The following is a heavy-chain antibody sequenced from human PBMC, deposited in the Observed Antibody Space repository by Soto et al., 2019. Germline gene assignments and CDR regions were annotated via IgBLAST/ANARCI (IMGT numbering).Heavy chain of an antibody. CDR2: ISYDGSNK. CDR3: ANRDGYKLDH. CDR1: GVTFSSYG. V-gene: IGHV3-30*18. D-gene: IGHD5-18*01. Sequence: QVQLVESGGGVVKPGRSLRLSCAASGVTFSSYGMQWVRQAPGKGLEWVAVISYDGSNKYYADNMKGRVTITRDNSKNTLYLQMNSLRAEDSAVYYWANRDGYKLDHWGQGTLVTVSS. J-gene: IGHJ4*02.